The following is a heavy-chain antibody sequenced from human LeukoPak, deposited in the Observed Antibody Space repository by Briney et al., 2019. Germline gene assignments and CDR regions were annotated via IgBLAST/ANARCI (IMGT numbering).Heavy chain of an antibody. CDR2: ISSSGSTI. CDR3: ARDGGDGYADY. Sequence: GGSLRHSCAASGFTFSDYYMSWIRQAPGKGLEWVSYISSSGSTIYYADSVKGRFTISRDNAKNSLYQQMNSLRAEDTVVYYCARDGGDGYADYWGQGTLVTVSS. D-gene: IGHD5-24*01. CDR1: GFTFSDYY. J-gene: IGHJ4*02. V-gene: IGHV3-11*01.